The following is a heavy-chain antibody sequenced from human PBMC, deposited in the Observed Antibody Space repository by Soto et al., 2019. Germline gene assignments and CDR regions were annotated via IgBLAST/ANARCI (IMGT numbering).Heavy chain of an antibody. D-gene: IGHD3-3*01. CDR2: ISGYNGNT. V-gene: IGHV1-18*01. CDR3: ARVGKYDFWSGYYPDFDY. Sequence: QVQLVQSGDEVKKPGASVKVSCKASGYTFTSYGISRVRQAPGQGLEWMGWISGYNGNTNYAQKLQGRVTMTTDTSTSTAYMELRSLRSDDTAVYYCARVGKYDFWSGYYPDFDYWGQGTLVTVSS. J-gene: IGHJ4*02. CDR1: GYTFTSYG.